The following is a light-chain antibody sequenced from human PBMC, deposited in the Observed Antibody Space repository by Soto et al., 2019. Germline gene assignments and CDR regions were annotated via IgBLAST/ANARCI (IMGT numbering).Light chain of an antibody. CDR2: GNS. CDR3: QSYDNNLSGSV. CDR1: TSNLGAGYD. Sequence: QAVVTQPPSVSGAPGHTVTISCTGTTSNLGAGYDAYWYHQLPGTAPKLLMYGNSIRPSGIPDRFSGSKSGTSASLVITGLQAEDEGDFYCQSYDNNLSGSVFGGGTQLTVL. J-gene: IGLJ3*02. V-gene: IGLV1-40*01.